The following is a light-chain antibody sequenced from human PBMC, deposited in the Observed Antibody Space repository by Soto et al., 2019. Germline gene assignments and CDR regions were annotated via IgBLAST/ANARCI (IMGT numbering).Light chain of an antibody. J-gene: IGKJ5*01. CDR2: AAS. V-gene: IGKV1-9*01. CDR1: EGIRSD. CDR3: QQLNIYPIT. Sequence: IQLSQSPSSLSSCLVDRVAITCRASEGIRSDLAWYQQKPGKAPKLLIYAASTLQSGVPSRFSGSGSATDFTLTISSLQPQDFATYYCQQLNIYPITFGQGTRLEIK.